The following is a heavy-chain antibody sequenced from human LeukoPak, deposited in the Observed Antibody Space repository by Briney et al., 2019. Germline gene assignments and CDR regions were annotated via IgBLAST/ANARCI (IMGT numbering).Heavy chain of an antibody. Sequence: GGSLRLSCAASGFTFNSYWIHWVRQAPGKGLVWVSRINSDGSSTSYADSVKGRFTISRDNAKNTLYLQMNSLRAEDTAVYYCARVEVTSGSIDYWGQGTLVTVSS. CDR1: GFTFNSYW. V-gene: IGHV3-74*01. D-gene: IGHD3-10*01. CDR3: ARVEVTSGSIDY. CDR2: INSDGSST. J-gene: IGHJ4*02.